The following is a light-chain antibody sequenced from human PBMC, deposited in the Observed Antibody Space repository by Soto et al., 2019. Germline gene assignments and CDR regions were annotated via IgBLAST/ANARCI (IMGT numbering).Light chain of an antibody. CDR2: GAS. V-gene: IGKV3-15*01. CDR1: QSVSSN. CDR3: QQYNYWPPIT. J-gene: IGKJ5*01. Sequence: ETVMTQSPATLPLSPGERATLSCRASQSVSSNLAWYQQKPGQAPRLLIYGASTRATGIPARFSGSGSETEFTLTISSLQSEDFAVYYCQQYNYWPPITFGQGTRLEI.